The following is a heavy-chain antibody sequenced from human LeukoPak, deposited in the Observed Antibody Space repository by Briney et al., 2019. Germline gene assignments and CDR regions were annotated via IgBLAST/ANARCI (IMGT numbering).Heavy chain of an antibody. J-gene: IGHJ4*02. CDR2: IYYSGST. D-gene: IGHD3-9*01. CDR1: GGSISSGGYY. V-gene: IGHV4-31*03. Sequence: PSETLSLTCTVSGGSISSGGYYWSWIRQHPGKGLEWIGYIYYSGSTYYNPSLKSRVTISVDTSKNQFSLKLSSVTAADTAVYYCARQLTGYSYFDYWGQGTLVTVSS. CDR3: ARQLTGYSYFDY.